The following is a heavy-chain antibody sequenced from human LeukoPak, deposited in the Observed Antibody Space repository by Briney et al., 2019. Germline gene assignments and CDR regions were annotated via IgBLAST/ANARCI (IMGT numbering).Heavy chain of an antibody. J-gene: IGHJ4*02. D-gene: IGHD3-10*01. CDR2: ISYDGSNK. CDR1: GFTFSSYA. CDR3: AKMARGIGWFGELLF. V-gene: IGHV3-30*04. Sequence: GRSLRLSCAASGFTFSSYAMHWVRQAPGKGLEWVAVISYDGSNKYYADSVKGRLTISRDNSKNTLYLQMNSLRAEDTAVYYCAKMARGIGWFGELLFGGQGTLVTVSS.